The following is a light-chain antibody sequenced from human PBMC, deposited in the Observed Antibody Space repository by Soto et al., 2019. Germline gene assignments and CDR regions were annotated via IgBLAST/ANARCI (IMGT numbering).Light chain of an antibody. CDR1: KSDIGVYDF. V-gene: IGLV2-8*01. CDR3: KSYAGSNTYV. J-gene: IGLJ1*01. Sequence: QSALTQPPSASGSPGQSVTISCTGTKSDIGVYDFVSWYQHLPGKAPRLIISEAFQRPSGVPDRFSGSKSGNTASLTVSGLQAADEADYFCKSYAGSNTYVFGSGTKVTVL. CDR2: EAF.